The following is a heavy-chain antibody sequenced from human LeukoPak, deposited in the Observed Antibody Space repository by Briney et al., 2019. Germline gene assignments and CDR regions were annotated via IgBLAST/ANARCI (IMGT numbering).Heavy chain of an antibody. V-gene: IGHV4-61*01. D-gene: IGHD3-22*01. CDR3: ARSPSGYRFDS. Sequence: PAETLSLTCAVSDGSVNRGTFFWTWIRKPPGKGLEWIGYISNSGSTNYHPSLKSRVTISSDTSKTQFTLKLTSVTAADTAVYFCARSPSGYRFDSWGQGTLVTVSS. CDR1: DGSVNRGTFF. CDR2: ISNSGST. J-gene: IGHJ4*02.